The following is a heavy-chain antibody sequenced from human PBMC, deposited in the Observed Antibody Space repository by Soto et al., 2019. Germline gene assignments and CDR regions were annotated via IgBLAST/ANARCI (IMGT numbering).Heavy chain of an antibody. CDR3: AREGKYYDYVWGSYRPYRLWGMDV. Sequence: GGSLRLSCAASGFTFSSYAMHWVRQAPGKGLEWVAVISYDGSNKYYADSVKGRFTISRDNSKNTLYLQMNSLRAEDTAVYYCAREGKYYDYVWGSYRPYRLWGMDVRGQGTTVTVAS. CDR2: ISYDGSNK. V-gene: IGHV3-30-3*01. J-gene: IGHJ6*02. CDR1: GFTFSSYA. D-gene: IGHD3-16*02.